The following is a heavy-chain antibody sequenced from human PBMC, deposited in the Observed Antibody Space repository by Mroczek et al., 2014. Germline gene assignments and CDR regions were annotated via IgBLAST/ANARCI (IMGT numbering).Heavy chain of an antibody. D-gene: IGHD6-13*01. CDR3: ATSKGGSSSRLLSFDY. CDR2: IIPILGIA. J-gene: IGHJ4*02. Sequence: QVQLVESGAEVKKPGSSVKVSCKASGGTFSSYTISWVRQAPGQGLEWMGRIIPILGIANYAQKFQGRVTITADKSTSTAYMELSSLRSEDTAVYYCATSKGGSSSRLLSFDYWGQGTLVTVSS. V-gene: IGHV1-69*02. CDR1: GGTFSSYT.